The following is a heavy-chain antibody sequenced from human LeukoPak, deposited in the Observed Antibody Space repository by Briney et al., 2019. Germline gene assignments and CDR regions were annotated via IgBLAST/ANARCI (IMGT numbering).Heavy chain of an antibody. Sequence: GASVKVSCKASGYTFTSYGISWVRQAPGQGLEWMGWISAYNGNTNYAQKLQGRVTMTTDTSTSTAYMELRSLRSDDTAVYYCARDGATIFGGGNGAFDIWGQGKWSPSLQ. D-gene: IGHD3-3*01. V-gene: IGHV1-18*01. CDR3: ARDGATIFGGGNGAFDI. CDR2: ISAYNGNT. J-gene: IGHJ3*02. CDR1: GYTFTSYG.